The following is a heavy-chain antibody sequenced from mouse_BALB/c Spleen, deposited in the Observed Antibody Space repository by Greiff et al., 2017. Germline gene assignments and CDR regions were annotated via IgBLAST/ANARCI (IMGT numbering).Heavy chain of an antibody. CDR2: IYPYNGGT. V-gene: IGHV1S29*02. CDR1: GYTFTDYN. Sequence: VQLKESGPELVKPGASVKISCKASGYTFTDYNMHWVKQSHGKSLEWIGYIYPYNGGTGYNQKFKSKATLTVDNSSSTAYMELRSLTSEDSAVYYCARGGDWDERFSYWGQGTLVTVSA. J-gene: IGHJ3*01. CDR3: ARGGDWDERFSY. D-gene: IGHD4-1*01.